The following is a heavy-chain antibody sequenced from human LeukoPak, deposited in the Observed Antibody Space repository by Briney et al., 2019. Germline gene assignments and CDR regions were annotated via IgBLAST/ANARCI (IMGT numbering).Heavy chain of an antibody. CDR2: IYHSGST. J-gene: IGHJ5*02. Sequence: PSETLSLTCTVSGFSISSGYYWGWFRQPPGKGLEWIGSIYHSGSTYYNLSFKSRVTISLNTSKNYFSLKLNSVTAADTAVYYCARGSTTGTTSYFDPWGLGTLVTVSS. D-gene: IGHD1-1*01. CDR1: GFSISSGYY. CDR3: ARGSTTGTTSYFDP. V-gene: IGHV4-38-2*02.